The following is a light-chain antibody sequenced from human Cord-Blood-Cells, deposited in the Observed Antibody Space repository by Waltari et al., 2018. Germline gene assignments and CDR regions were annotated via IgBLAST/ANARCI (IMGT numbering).Light chain of an antibody. CDR2: QDS. CDR1: KLGDTY. Sequence: SYELTQPPSVSVSPGQTASITCSGDKLGDTYACWYQQKPGQSPVLLIYQDSKRPSGIPERFSGSNSGNTATLTISGTQAMDEADYYCQAWDSSTWVFGGGTKLTVL. J-gene: IGLJ3*02. CDR3: QAWDSSTWV. V-gene: IGLV3-1*01.